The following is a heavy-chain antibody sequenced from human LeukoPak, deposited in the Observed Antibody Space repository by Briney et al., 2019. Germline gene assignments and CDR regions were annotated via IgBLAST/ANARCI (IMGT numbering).Heavy chain of an antibody. D-gene: IGHD2-15*01. J-gene: IGHJ4*02. Sequence: GGSLRLSCAASGFTFSSYAMSWVRQAPGKGLEWVSAISGSGGSTYYADSVKGRFTISRDNSKNTLYLQMNSLRAEDTAVYYCAKGSYCSGGSCFFDYWGQGTLVTVPS. CDR3: AKGSYCSGGSCFFDY. CDR2: ISGSGGST. V-gene: IGHV3-23*01. CDR1: GFTFSSYA.